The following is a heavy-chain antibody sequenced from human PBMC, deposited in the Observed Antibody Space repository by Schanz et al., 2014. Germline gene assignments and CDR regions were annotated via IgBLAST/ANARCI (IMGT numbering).Heavy chain of an antibody. CDR2: ISYSGST. D-gene: IGHD3-16*01. CDR3: ARHGGIPYYPMDV. CDR1: GGSINSAGHY. V-gene: IGHV4-31*03. J-gene: IGHJ6*02. Sequence: QVQLQESGPGLVKPSQTLSLTCTVSGGSINSAGHYWDWIRLLPGKGLEWIGYISYSGSTSFNPSLKSRLTMSVDTSKNQFSLRLSSVTAADTAVYYCARHGGIPYYPMDVWGQGTTVTVSS.